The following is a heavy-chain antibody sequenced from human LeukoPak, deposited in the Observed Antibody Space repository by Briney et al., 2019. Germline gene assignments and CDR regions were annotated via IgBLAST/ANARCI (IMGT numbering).Heavy chain of an antibody. CDR1: GGSISSYY. CDR2: IYYSGST. J-gene: IGHJ4*02. V-gene: IGHV4-59*01. Sequence: PSETLSLTCTVSGGSISSYYWNWIRQPPGKGLEWTGYIYYSGSTNYNPSLKSRVTTSVGTSKNQFSLKLSSVTAADTAVYYCARGRLGYYDGSGLDYWGQGTLVTVSS. D-gene: IGHD3-22*01. CDR3: ARGRLGYYDGSGLDY.